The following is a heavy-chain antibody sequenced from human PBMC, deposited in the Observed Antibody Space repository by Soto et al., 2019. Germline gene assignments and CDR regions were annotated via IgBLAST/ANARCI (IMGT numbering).Heavy chain of an antibody. D-gene: IGHD3-10*01. CDR2: IGRVSTYI. V-gene: IGHV3-21*02. J-gene: IGHJ4*02. Sequence: QLVESGGGLVKPGGSLRLSCVASGFPFSSFSLNWFRQAPGKGREWVSSIGRVSTYIYYADSVRGRFTVSRDNAKNSVYLQMNGLTAEDSGIYYCARVTAGSGSYQIDLWGQGTLVTVSS. CDR3: ARVTAGSGSYQIDL. CDR1: GFPFSSFS.